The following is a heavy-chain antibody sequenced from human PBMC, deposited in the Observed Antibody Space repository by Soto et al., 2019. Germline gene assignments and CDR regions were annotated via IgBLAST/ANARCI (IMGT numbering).Heavy chain of an antibody. CDR2: IYLGGSI. J-gene: IGHJ4*02. D-gene: IGHD3-10*01. Sequence: SETLSLTCSVSGASISSYYYTWIRQTPGKGLEWIGYIYLGGSINYNPSFKSRVIISVDTSKNQFSVRLSSVTAADTAVYYCAGETIGSGTYTFHHWGQGSRVT. CDR1: GASISSYY. V-gene: IGHV4-59*01. CDR3: AGETIGSGTYTFHH.